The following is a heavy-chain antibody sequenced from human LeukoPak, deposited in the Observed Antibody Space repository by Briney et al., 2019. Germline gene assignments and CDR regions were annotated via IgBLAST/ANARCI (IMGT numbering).Heavy chain of an antibody. CDR2: IGKGGGSI. V-gene: IGHV3-23*01. CDR3: AKSWGHTRPYYNYMEV. D-gene: IGHD3-16*01. CDR1: GFGFGNFA. J-gene: IGHJ6*03. Sequence: GGSLRLSCAASGFGFGNFAMTWVRQAPGKGLEWVSIIGKGGGSIYYADSVKGRFTISRDDSKNTLSLQMNSLRAEDTALYYCAKSWGHTRPYYNYMEVWGKGTTVTVSS.